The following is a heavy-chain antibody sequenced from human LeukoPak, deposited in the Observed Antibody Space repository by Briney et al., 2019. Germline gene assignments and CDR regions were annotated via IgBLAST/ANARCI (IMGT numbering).Heavy chain of an antibody. D-gene: IGHD6-19*01. CDR3: TTYRSGHY. Sequence: GGPLKLSCAASGFTFSGSDVHWGRQDSGYGLLWVGRITTMASNYATAYAASVRGWFTISRDDSEDMAYLQMNSLTTADTALYYCTTYRSGHYWGQGTLVTVSS. CDR2: ITTMASNYAT. J-gene: IGHJ4*02. V-gene: IGHV3-73*01. CDR1: GFTFSGSD.